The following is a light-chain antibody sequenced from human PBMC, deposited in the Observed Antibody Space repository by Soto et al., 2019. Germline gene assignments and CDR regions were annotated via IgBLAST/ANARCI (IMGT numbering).Light chain of an antibody. J-gene: IGKJ1*01. CDR3: QQCGTSPPWT. CDR1: QSISRTY. CDR2: GAS. V-gene: IGKV3-20*01. Sequence: EIVLTQSPGTLSLSPGERATLSCRASQSISRTYLAWYQQKPGQAPRLLISGASSRATGIPDRFSGSGSGADFTLTISRLEPEDFAMYYCQQCGTSPPWTFGQGTQVEMK.